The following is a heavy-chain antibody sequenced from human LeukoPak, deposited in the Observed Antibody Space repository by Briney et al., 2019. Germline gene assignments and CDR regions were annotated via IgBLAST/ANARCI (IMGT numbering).Heavy chain of an antibody. CDR2: IRYDGSNK. Sequence: PGGSLRLSCAASGFTFSSYGMHWVRQAPGKGLEWVAVIRYDGSNKYYADSVKGRFTISRDNSKNTLYLQMNSLIAEDTAVYYCAKDLRGYCSRTSCSAFDYWGQGTLVTVSS. D-gene: IGHD2-2*01. CDR1: GFTFSSYG. J-gene: IGHJ4*02. CDR3: AKDLRGYCSRTSCSAFDY. V-gene: IGHV3-30*02.